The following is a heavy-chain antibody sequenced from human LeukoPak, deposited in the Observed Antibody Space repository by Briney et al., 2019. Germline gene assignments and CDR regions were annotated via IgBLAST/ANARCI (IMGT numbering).Heavy chain of an antibody. V-gene: IGHV4-34*01. CDR3: AREPRLTRNFNWFDP. CDR1: GGSFSGYY. CDR2: INHSGST. Sequence: SETLSLTCAVYGGSFSGYYWSWIRQPPGKGLEWIGEINHSGSTNYNPSLKSRVTISVDTSKNQFSLKLSSVTAADTAVYYCAREPRLTRNFNWFDPWGQGTLVTVSS. J-gene: IGHJ5*02. D-gene: IGHD4-11*01.